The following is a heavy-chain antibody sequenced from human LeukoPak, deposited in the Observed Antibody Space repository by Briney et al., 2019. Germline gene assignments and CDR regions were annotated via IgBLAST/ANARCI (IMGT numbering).Heavy chain of an antibody. CDR3: TRVRSSSWYDY. CDR1: GFTLSTYW. CDR2: INSDGTTT. Sequence: GGSLRLSCAASGFTLSTYWMHWVRQAPGKGLVRVSRINSDGTTTTYADSVKGRFTISRDNAKNTLFLQMNSLRVDDTAVYYCTRVRSSSWYDYWGQGALVTVSS. J-gene: IGHJ4*02. V-gene: IGHV3-74*01. D-gene: IGHD6-13*01.